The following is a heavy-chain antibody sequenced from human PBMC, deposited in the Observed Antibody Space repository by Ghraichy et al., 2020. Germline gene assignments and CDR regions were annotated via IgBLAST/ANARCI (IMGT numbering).Heavy chain of an antibody. CDR2: ISGSTSSI. CDR3: ASGRAMSEY. CDR1: GSTFSSYS. D-gene: IGHD2-2*01. J-gene: IGHJ4*02. V-gene: IGHV3-48*02. Sequence: GESLNISCAASGSTFSSYSMNWVRQAPGKGLEWVSYISGSTSSIYYADSVKGRFTISRDNAKNSLYLQMNSLRDEDTAVYYCASGRAMSEYWGQGTLVTVSS.